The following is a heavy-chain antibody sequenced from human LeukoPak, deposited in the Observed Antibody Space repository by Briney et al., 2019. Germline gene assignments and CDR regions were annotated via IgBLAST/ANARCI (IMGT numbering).Heavy chain of an antibody. V-gene: IGHV3-23*01. Sequence: GGSLRLSCAVSGFTFSSYAMSWVRQAPGKGLGWVSTISGSGGSTYYADSVKGRFTISRDKSKNTLYLQMNSLRAEDTAVYYCAKPVAGTGYFDYWGQGTLVTVSS. CDR3: AKPVAGTGYFDY. J-gene: IGHJ4*02. CDR1: GFTFSSYA. CDR2: ISGSGGST. D-gene: IGHD6-19*01.